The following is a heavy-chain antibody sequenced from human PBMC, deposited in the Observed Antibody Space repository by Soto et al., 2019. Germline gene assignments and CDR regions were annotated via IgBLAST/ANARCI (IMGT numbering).Heavy chain of an antibody. J-gene: IGHJ4*02. Sequence: QVQLVQSGAEVKKPGASVKVSCKASGYTFTSYYMHWVRQSPGQGLEWMGIINPSGGSTSYAQKFQGRVTMTRDTSTSTVYMELSSLRSEDTAVYYCARDQGSGYVDYWGQGTLVTVSS. CDR1: GYTFTSYY. V-gene: IGHV1-46*03. CDR3: ARDQGSGYVDY. D-gene: IGHD5-12*01. CDR2: INPSGGST.